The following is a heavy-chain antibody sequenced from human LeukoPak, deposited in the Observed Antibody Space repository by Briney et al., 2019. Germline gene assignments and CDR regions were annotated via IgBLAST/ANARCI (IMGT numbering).Heavy chain of an antibody. CDR3: AREDMWAFDI. D-gene: IGHD2-15*01. Sequence: GGSLRLSCLASGYTFSSYSINWVRQAPGRGLEWVANIKPDGSEKDYVDFVKGRFTISRDNAKNSLYLQMDSLRAEDTAVHFCAREDMWAFDIWGQGTMVTVSS. J-gene: IGHJ3*02. V-gene: IGHV3-7*01. CDR1: GYTFSSYS. CDR2: IKPDGSEK.